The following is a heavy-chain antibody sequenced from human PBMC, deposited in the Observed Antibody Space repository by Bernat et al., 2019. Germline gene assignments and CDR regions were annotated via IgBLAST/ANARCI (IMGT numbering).Heavy chain of an antibody. J-gene: IGHJ6*02. CDR1: GFTFSTYG. CDR2: IWYDGRDK. CDR3: ATVSHDDYARGGLDV. D-gene: IGHD4-17*01. Sequence: GESGGGVVQPGRSLRLSCAASGFTFSTYGMHWVRQAPGKGLEWVEGIWYDGRDKYYADSVKGRVTISRDNSKNTLYLQMNSLRAEDTAVYYCATVSHDDYARGGLDVWGQGTTVTVSS. V-gene: IGHV3-33*01.